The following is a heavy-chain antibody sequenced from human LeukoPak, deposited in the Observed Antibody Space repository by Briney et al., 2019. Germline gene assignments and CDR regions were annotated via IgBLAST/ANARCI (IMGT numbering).Heavy chain of an antibody. V-gene: IGHV3-66*01. CDR3: ARVWSGSYSVGFDY. D-gene: IGHD1-26*01. J-gene: IGHJ4*02. CDR1: GFTVSSNY. CDR2: IYSGGST. Sequence: GGSLRLSRAASGFTVSSNYMSWVRQAPGKGLEWVSVIYSGGSTYYADSVKGRFTISRDNSKNTLYLQMNSLRAEDTAVYYCARVWSGSYSVGFDYWGQGTLVTVSS.